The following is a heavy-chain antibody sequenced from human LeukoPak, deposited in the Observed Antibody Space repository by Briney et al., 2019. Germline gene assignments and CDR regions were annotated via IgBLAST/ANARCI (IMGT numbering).Heavy chain of an antibody. V-gene: IGHV3-7*01. CDR1: GFTFSSYA. CDR2: IKEDGSAQ. J-gene: IGHJ4*02. Sequence: PGGSLRLSCAASGFTFSSYAMHWVRQAPGKGLEWVANIKEDGSAQYYVDSVKGRFTISRDNAQNSLNLQMNSLRAEDTAVYYCATSSNAPGSHWGQGTLVTVSS. D-gene: IGHD2-2*01. CDR3: ATSSNAPGSH.